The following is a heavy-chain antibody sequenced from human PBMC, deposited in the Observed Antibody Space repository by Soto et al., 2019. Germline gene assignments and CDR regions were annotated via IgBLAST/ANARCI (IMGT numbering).Heavy chain of an antibody. CDR2: IWYDGSNK. Sequence: QVQLVESGGGVVQLGRSLRLSCAASGFTFSDYGMHWVRQAPGKGLEWVAVIWYDGSNKSYADSVKGRFTVYRDNFKITLYLQMISLRAEDTAVYYCARELGGYFDYWGQGTLVTVSS. CDR1: GFTFSDYG. CDR3: ARELGGYFDY. V-gene: IGHV3-33*01. J-gene: IGHJ4*02. D-gene: IGHD2-15*01.